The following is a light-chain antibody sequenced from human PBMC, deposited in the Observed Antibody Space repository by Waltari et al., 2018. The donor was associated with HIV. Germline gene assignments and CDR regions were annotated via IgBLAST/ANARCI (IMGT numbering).Light chain of an antibody. CDR1: GPHTANDF. CDR2: DND. Sequence: QSVLTPPPSVSAAPGQKVTLPCSSSGPHTANDFVSWYQHFPGAAPKLLIFDNDKRPSGIPDRFSGSKSATSATLVITGLQTEDEADYYCGTWDRSLEAGVFGGGTKLTVL. J-gene: IGLJ3*02. V-gene: IGLV1-51*01. CDR3: GTWDRSLEAGV.